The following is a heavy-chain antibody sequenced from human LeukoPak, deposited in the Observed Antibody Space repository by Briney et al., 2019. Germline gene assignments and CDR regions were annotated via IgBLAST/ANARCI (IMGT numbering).Heavy chain of an antibody. V-gene: IGHV4-39*07. CDR3: AREILYDSTGYYL. CDR1: GASISTNSYY. Sequence: SETLSLTCTVSGASISTNSYYWGWIRQPPGKGLEWIGSIYYSGSTYYNPSLKSRVTISIDTSRNQFSLRLRSVTAADTAVYYCAREILYDSTGYYLWGQGTVVTVSS. CDR2: IYYSGST. J-gene: IGHJ4*02. D-gene: IGHD3-22*01.